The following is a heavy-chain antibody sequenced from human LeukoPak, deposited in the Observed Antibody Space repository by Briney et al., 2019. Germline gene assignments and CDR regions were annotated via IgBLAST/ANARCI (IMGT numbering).Heavy chain of an antibody. D-gene: IGHD3-10*02. V-gene: IGHV3-23*01. Sequence: GGSLRLSCEASGFTFSAYAMTWVRQAPGKGLEWVSSIGSDNKPHYSESVKGRFAISRDNSKNTLFLQLHNLRVEDTALYYCARDLHYYVAVDVWGQGTTVTVSS. CDR3: ARDLHYYVAVDV. CDR2: IGSDNKP. CDR1: GFTFSAYA. J-gene: IGHJ6*02.